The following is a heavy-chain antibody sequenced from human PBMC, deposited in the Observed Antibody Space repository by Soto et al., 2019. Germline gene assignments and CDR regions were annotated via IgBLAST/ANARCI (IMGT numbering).Heavy chain of an antibody. Sequence: GGSLRLSCATSGFTFSNYRMNWVRQAPGKGLEWVASISGSGKDTFYRDSVKGRFTISRDNAESSLVLQMNSLTVDDTAVYHCARVHLVRTSSYYCGMDVWGPGTTVTVSS. V-gene: IGHV3-21*06. J-gene: IGHJ6*02. CDR1: GFTFSNYR. D-gene: IGHD6-6*01. CDR2: ISGSGKDT. CDR3: ARVHLVRTSSYYCGMDV.